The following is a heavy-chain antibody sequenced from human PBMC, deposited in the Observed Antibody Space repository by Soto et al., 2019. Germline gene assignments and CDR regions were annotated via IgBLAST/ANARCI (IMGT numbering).Heavy chain of an antibody. Sequence: PGESLKISCKGSGYNFANYSIGWVRKMTGKGLEWMGIIYPGDSDTRYSPSFKGQVTISADKSIRTAYLQWSSLKPSDTAMYYCARIRTGIGAPSSYYGMDVWGQGTRVTVSS. V-gene: IGHV5-51*01. CDR2: IYPGDSDT. CDR1: GYNFANYS. D-gene: IGHD6-13*01. J-gene: IGHJ6*02. CDR3: ARIRTGIGAPSSYYGMDV.